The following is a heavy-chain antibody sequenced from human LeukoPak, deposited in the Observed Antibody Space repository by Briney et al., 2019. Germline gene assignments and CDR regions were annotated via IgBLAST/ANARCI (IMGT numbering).Heavy chain of an antibody. D-gene: IGHD4-17*01. V-gene: IGHV4-59*01. CDR1: GGSISTYY. J-gene: IGHJ4*02. CDR2: IYYSGST. CDR3: ARDTTVTGHFDY. Sequence: PSETLSLTCTVSGGSISTYYWSWLRQPPGKGLEWLGYIYYSGSTNYNPSLKSRVTISVDKSKNLFSLKLSSVTAADTAVYYCARDTTVTGHFDYWGQGTLVTVSS.